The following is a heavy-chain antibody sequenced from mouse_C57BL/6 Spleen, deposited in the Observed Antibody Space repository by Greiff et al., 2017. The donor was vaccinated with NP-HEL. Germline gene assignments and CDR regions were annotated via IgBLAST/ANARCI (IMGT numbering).Heavy chain of an antibody. CDR1: GYTFTSYW. V-gene: IGHV1-69*01. J-gene: IGHJ2*01. CDR2: IDPSDSYT. CDR3: ATIYYYGDY. D-gene: IGHD1-1*01. Sequence: VQLQQPGAELVMPGASVKLSCKASGYTFTSYWMHWVKQRPGQGLEWIGEIDPSDSYTNYNQKFKGKSTLTVDKSSSTAYMQLSSLTSEDSAVYYCATIYYYGDYWGQGTTLTVSS.